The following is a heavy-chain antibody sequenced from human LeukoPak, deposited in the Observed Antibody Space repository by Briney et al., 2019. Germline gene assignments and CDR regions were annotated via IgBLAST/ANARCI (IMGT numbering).Heavy chain of an antibody. CDR1: GYTFSKFV. J-gene: IGHJ4*02. Sequence: AASVRVSCKPSGYTFSKFVITWVRQAPGQGLESMGWISVKHGTTHYVDKFHDRLTLTTDTSTRTASMELKSLTSDDTAVYYYARDLESDEGDYGDVLPGYWGQGTLVTVSS. V-gene: IGHV1-18*01. CDR2: ISVKHGTT. CDR3: ARDLESDEGDYGDVLPGY. D-gene: IGHD4-17*01.